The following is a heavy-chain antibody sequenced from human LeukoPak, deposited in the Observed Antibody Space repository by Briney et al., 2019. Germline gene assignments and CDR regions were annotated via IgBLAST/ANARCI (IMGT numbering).Heavy chain of an antibody. J-gene: IGHJ4*02. CDR1: GFTFSSYG. CDR3: ARVRGDYNFDY. Sequence: GGSLRLSCAASGFTFSSYGMDWVRQAAGKGLEWVGRSRNKANSYTTEYAASVKGRFTVSRDDSKNSLYLQMNSLKTEDTAVYYCARVRGDYNFDYWGQGTLVTVSS. V-gene: IGHV3-72*01. D-gene: IGHD2-21*02. CDR2: SRNKANSYTT.